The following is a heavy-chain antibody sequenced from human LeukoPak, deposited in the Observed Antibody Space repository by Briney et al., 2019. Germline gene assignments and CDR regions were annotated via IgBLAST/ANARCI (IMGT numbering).Heavy chain of an antibody. V-gene: IGHV3-30*04. CDR1: GFTFSSHA. CDR2: ISYDGSIT. Sequence: PGGSLRLSCAASGFTFSSHAMHWVRQAPGKGLEWVAFISYDGSITSHADSVKGRFTISRDNSKNSLYLQMNSLRAEDTAVYYCAKGIAVDYWGQGTLVAVSS. D-gene: IGHD6-13*01. J-gene: IGHJ4*02. CDR3: AKGIAVDY.